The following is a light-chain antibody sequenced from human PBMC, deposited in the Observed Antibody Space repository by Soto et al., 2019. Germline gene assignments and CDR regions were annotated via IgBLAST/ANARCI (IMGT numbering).Light chain of an antibody. V-gene: IGKV3-20*01. CDR1: QSVSSSN. Sequence: EIVLTQSPGTLSLSPGERATLSCRASQSVSSSNFAWYQQKPGQAPRLLIYGASSSATGIPDRFSGSGSGTDFTLTISRLEPEDFAVYYCQQYDDSPITFGQGTRLEIK. CDR3: QQYDDSPIT. J-gene: IGKJ5*01. CDR2: GAS.